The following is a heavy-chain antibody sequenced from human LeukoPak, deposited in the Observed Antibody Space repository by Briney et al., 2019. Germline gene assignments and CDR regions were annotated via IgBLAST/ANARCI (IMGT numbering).Heavy chain of an antibody. D-gene: IGHD2-15*01. CDR3: AKAGFDTVVVVAAFSSFDP. CDR2: ISGSGGST. Sequence: GGSLRLSCAASGFTFSSYAMSWVRQAPGKGLEWVSAISGSGGSTYYADSVKGRFTISRDNSKNTLYLQMNSLRAEDTAVYYCAKAGFDTVVVVAAFSSFDPWGQGTLVTVSS. J-gene: IGHJ5*02. V-gene: IGHV3-23*01. CDR1: GFTFSSYA.